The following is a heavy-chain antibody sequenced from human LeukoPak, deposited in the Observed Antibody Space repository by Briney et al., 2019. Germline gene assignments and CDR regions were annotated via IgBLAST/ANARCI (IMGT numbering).Heavy chain of an antibody. D-gene: IGHD3-3*01. CDR3: TIDLSPYYDFWSGYFDY. CDR1: GFTFSNAC. CDR2: IKSKTDGGTT. V-gene: IGHV3-15*01. Sequence: GGSLRLSCASSGFTFSNACMSWVRQAPGKGLEWVGGIKSKTDGGTTDYAAPVKCRFTISRDDSKNTLYLQMNRLKTEDTAVYYCTIDLSPYYDFWSGYFDYWGEGNLVTVSS. J-gene: IGHJ4*02.